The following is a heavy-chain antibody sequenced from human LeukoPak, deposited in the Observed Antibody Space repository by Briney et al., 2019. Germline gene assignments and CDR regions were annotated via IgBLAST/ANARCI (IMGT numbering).Heavy chain of an antibody. CDR2: ISGGGDGT. V-gene: IGHV3-23*01. CDR1: GFTFSSYA. Sequence: PGGSLSLSCAASGFTFSSYAMTWVRQAPGKGLEWVSVISGGGDGTNYADSVKGRFTISRDNSKNTVYLQLNSLRAEDTAVYFCAKDSATYGRFDYWGQGTLVTVSS. CDR3: AKDSATYGRFDY. J-gene: IGHJ4*02. D-gene: IGHD3-10*01.